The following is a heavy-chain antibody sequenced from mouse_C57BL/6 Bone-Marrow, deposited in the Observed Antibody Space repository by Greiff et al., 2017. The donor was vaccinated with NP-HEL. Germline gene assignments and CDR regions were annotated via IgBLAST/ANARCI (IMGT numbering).Heavy chain of an antibody. V-gene: IGHV1-69*01. J-gene: IGHJ4*01. D-gene: IGHD1-1*01. CDR1: GYTFTSSW. Sequence: QVQLQQPGAELVMPWASVKLSCKASGYTFTSSWMPWVQQRPGQGLEWIGEIDPSDSYTNYNQTFKGKSTLPVDKSSSTAYMQLSSLTSEDSAVYYCAREGRYDAMDYWGQGTSVTVSS. CDR2: IDPSDSYT. CDR3: AREGRYDAMDY.